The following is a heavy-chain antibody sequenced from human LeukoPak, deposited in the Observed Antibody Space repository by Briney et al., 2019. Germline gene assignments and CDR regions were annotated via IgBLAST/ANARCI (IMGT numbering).Heavy chain of an antibody. CDR2: INPSGGST. CDR1: GYTFTGYY. CDR3: ARPIVGATMPDY. Sequence: ASVKVSCKASGYTFTGYYMHWVRQAPGQGLEWMGIINPSGGSTSYAQKFQGRVTMTRDTSTSTVYMELSSLRSEDTAVYYCARPIVGATMPDYWGQGTLVTVSS. V-gene: IGHV1-46*01. J-gene: IGHJ4*02. D-gene: IGHD1-26*01.